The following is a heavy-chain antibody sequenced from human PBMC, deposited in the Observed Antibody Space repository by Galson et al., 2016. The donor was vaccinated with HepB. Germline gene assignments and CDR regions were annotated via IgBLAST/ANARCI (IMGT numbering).Heavy chain of an antibody. CDR2: TNEDGST. CDR1: GFSLSTYW. J-gene: IGHJ5*01. V-gene: IGHV3-74*01. Sequence: SLRLSCAASGFSLSTYWMHWVRQAPGKGLVWVSRTNEDGSTYYADSVTYRFTVSRDNSHNTQHLHIDRVRPEDTAVYYCAREGGTSGRSGYFDYWGQGTLVTVTS. D-gene: IGHD6-25*01. CDR3: AREGGTSGRSGYFDY.